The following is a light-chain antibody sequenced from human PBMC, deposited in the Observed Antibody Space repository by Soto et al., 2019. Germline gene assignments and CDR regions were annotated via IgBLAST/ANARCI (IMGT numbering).Light chain of an antibody. J-gene: IGKJ4*01. CDR1: QSLSSSY. V-gene: IGKV3-20*01. CDR2: GAS. Sequence: EIVLTQSPGTLSLSPGERAPLSCRASQSLSSSYLAWYQQKPGQAPRLLIYGASRRTTGIPDRFSGSGSGTDFTLTISRLEPEDFAVYYCQQYGSSPLTFGGGTKVDIK. CDR3: QQYGSSPLT.